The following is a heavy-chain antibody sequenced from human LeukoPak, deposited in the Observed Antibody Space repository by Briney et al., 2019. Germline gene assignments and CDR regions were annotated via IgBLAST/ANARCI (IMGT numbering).Heavy chain of an antibody. J-gene: IGHJ4*02. D-gene: IGHD2-2*01. CDR2: INPSGGST. Sequence: ASVKVSCKASGYTFTSYYMHWVRQAPGQGLEWMGIINPSGGSTSYAQKFQGRVTMTRDTSISTAYMELSRLRSDDTAVYYCARVTADAMNSPIDYWGQGTLVTVSS. CDR3: ARVTADAMNSPIDY. V-gene: IGHV1-46*01. CDR1: GYTFTSYY.